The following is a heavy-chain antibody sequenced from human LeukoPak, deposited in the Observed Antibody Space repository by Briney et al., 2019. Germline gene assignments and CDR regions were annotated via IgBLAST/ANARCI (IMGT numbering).Heavy chain of an antibody. J-gene: IGHJ2*01. CDR3: ARSGAPGGRYRNWYFDL. V-gene: IGHV3-7*03. CDR1: GFTFGKYW. Sequence: GGSLRLSCVASGFTFGKYWMSWVRQAPGKGLEWVANIKLDGSEKNYVDSVKGRCTISRDNTKNSLYLQMNSLRAEDTAVFYCARSGAPGGRYRNWYFDLWGRGTLVTVSS. CDR2: IKLDGSEK. D-gene: IGHD1-26*01.